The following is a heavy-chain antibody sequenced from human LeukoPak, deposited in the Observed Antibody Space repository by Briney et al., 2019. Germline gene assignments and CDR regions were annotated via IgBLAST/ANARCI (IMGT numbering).Heavy chain of an antibody. J-gene: IGHJ4*02. CDR3: AREDYDYVWGSYDSY. Sequence: GGSLRLSCAASGFTFDDYTMHWVRQAPGKGLEWVSLISWDGGSTYYADSVKGRFTISRDNSKNSLYLQMNSLRAEDTAVYYCAREDYDYVWGSYDSYWGQGTLVTVSS. CDR1: GFTFDDYT. V-gene: IGHV3-43*01. D-gene: IGHD3-16*01. CDR2: ISWDGGST.